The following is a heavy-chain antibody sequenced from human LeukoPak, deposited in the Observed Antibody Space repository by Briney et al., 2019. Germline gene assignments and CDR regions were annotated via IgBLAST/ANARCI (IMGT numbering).Heavy chain of an antibody. Sequence: PGGSLRLSCAASGFTVSSNYMSWVRQAPGKGLEWVSVIYSGGSTYYADSVKGRFTISRDNPKNTLYLQMNSLRAEDTAVYYCARGRYDYVWGGSLYYYYGMDVWGQGTTVTVSS. V-gene: IGHV3-53*01. D-gene: IGHD3-16*01. CDR3: ARGRYDYVWGGSLYYYYGMDV. CDR2: IYSGGST. J-gene: IGHJ6*02. CDR1: GFTVSSNY.